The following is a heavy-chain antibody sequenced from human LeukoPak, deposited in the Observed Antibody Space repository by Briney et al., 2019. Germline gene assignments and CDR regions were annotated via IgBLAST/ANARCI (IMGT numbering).Heavy chain of an antibody. V-gene: IGHV3-64*01. CDR2: ISNSGGST. D-gene: IGHD6-13*01. J-gene: IGHJ6*02. Sequence: GGTLRLSCVASGFIFSRYGMHWVRQAPGKGLEYVSAISNSGGSTYYANSVKGRFTISRDNSKNTLYLQMGSLRGEDMAVYYCARGLITGAAGTYYYYGMDVWGQGTTVTVSS. CDR3: ARGLITGAAGTYYYYGMDV. CDR1: GFIFSRYG.